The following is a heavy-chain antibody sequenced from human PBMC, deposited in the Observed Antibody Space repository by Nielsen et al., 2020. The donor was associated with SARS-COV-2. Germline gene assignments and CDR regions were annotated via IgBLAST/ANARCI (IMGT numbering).Heavy chain of an antibody. J-gene: IGHJ4*02. CDR1: GFTLGNFV. CDR3: AKAPDCSGGSCYSPPDY. V-gene: IGHV3-23*01. Sequence: GESLKISCAVSGFTLGNFVVSWVRQAPRKGLEWISSIRPSGGSTYDADSVKGRFTISRDNPKNTLDLQMNSLRADDTAVYYCAKAPDCSGGSCYSPPDYWGQGALVTVSS. D-gene: IGHD2-15*01. CDR2: IRPSGGST.